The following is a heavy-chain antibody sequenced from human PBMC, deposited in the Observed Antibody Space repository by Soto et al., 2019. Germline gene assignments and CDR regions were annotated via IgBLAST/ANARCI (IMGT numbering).Heavy chain of an antibody. CDR2: VYHTGST. CDR1: GASITTYY. D-gene: IGHD6-19*01. CDR3: ARRLFGSGWTLDS. Sequence: SETLSLTCDVSGASITTYYWSWIRQAPGKGLEWIGNVYHTGSTDYNSSLRGRVTISVDTSKNQFSLNMNSVTAADTAVYYCARRLFGSGWTLDSWGQGALVTVSS. V-gene: IGHV4-59*13. J-gene: IGHJ4*02.